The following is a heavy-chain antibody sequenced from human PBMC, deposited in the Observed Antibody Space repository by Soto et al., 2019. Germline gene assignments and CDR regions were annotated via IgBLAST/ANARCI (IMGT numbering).Heavy chain of an antibody. V-gene: IGHV4-34*09. CDR1: GGSFSGYF. Sequence: LSLTCTVSGGSFSGYFWTWIRQPPGKGLEWLAEINHSGITNYNPSVESRVSMSVDTSKNQFSLKLNSVTAADTAVFFCARAVALPGLFYFDFWGQGTLVTVSS. CDR2: INHSGIT. D-gene: IGHD2-21*01. CDR3: ARAVALPGLFYFDF. J-gene: IGHJ4*02.